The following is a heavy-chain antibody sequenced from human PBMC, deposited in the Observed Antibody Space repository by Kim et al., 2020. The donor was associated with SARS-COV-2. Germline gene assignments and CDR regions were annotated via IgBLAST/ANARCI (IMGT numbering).Heavy chain of an antibody. V-gene: IGHV1-24*01. Sequence: QKFQGRVTLTEDTSTDTAYMELSSLRSEDTAVYYCATVFAIFGVVTRFDYWGQGTLVTVSS. D-gene: IGHD3-3*01. CDR3: ATVFAIFGVVTRFDY. J-gene: IGHJ4*02.